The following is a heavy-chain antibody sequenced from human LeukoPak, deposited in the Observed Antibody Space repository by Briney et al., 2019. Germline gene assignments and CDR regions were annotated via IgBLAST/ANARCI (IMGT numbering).Heavy chain of an antibody. Sequence: GGSLRLSCAASGFTFDDYAMHWVRQAPGKGLEWVSGISWYSGSIAYADSVKGRFTISRDNAKNSLYLQMNSLRPEDTALYYCAKGNCGADCYPDHWGQGTLVTVSS. CDR3: AKGNCGADCYPDH. D-gene: IGHD2-21*02. CDR2: ISWYSGSI. V-gene: IGHV3-9*01. CDR1: GFTFDDYA. J-gene: IGHJ4*02.